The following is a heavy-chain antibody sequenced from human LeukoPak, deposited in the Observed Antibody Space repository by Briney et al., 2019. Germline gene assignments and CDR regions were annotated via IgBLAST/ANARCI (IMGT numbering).Heavy chain of an antibody. Sequence: ASVKVSCKASGYTFTSYGISWVRQAPGQGLEWMGWISAYNGNTNYAQKLQGRVTMTTDASTSTAYMELRSLRSDDTAVYYCARKPYYYDSSGYLTYGMDVWGQGTTVTVSS. CDR2: ISAYNGNT. J-gene: IGHJ6*02. V-gene: IGHV1-18*01. D-gene: IGHD3-22*01. CDR3: ARKPYYYDSSGYLTYGMDV. CDR1: GYTFTSYG.